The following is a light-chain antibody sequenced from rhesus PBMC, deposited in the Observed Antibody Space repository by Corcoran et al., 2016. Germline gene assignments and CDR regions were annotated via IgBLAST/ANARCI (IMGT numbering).Light chain of an antibody. V-gene: IGKV3-31*02. Sequence: SYLAWYQQKPGQAPRLLIYGASSRATGIPDRFSGSGSGTDFTLTISSLESEDVGVYYCQQSSNLCSFGQGTKVEIK. CDR1: SY. CDR2: GAS. J-gene: IGKJ2*01. CDR3: QQSSNLCS.